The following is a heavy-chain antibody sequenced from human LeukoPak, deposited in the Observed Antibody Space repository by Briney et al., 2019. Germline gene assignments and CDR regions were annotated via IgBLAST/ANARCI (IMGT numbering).Heavy chain of an antibody. CDR2: MYSGGAT. J-gene: IGHJ4*02. D-gene: IGHD3-22*01. CDR1: GFIVSSNY. V-gene: IGHV3-53*01. CDR3: ARGVSSGSNVDPFDF. Sequence: PGGSLRLSCAASGFIVSSNYMSWVRQAPGKGLEWVSVMYSGGATHYGNSVQGRFTISRDNSKNTLYLQMNNLRAEDTAVYYCARGVSSGSNVDPFDFWGRGTPVIVSS.